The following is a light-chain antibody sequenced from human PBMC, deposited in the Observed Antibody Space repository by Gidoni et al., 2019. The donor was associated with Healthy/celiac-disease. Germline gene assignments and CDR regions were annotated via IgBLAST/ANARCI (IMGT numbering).Light chain of an antibody. CDR1: QSVSSSY. CDR3: QLPKT. J-gene: IGKJ1*01. V-gene: IGKV3-20*01. Sequence: IVLTQSPGTLSLSPGERATLSCRASQSVSSSYLAWYQQKPGQAPRLLIYGASSRATGIPDRFSGSGSGTDFTLTISRLEPEDFAVYYCQLPKTFGQGTKVEIK. CDR2: GAS.